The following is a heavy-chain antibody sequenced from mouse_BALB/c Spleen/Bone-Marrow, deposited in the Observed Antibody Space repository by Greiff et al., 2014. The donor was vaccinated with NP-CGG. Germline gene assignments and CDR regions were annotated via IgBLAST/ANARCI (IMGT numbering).Heavy chain of an antibody. V-gene: IGHV1-80*01. Sequence: QVQLQQPGAELVRPGSSVKISCKASGYAFSSYWMNWVKQRPGRGLEWIGQIYPGDGDTNYNGKFKGKATLTADKSSSTAYMQLSSLTSEDSAVYFCARGVPMDYWGQGTSVTVSS. CDR3: ARGVPMDY. J-gene: IGHJ4*01. CDR1: GYAFSSYW. CDR2: IYPGDGDT.